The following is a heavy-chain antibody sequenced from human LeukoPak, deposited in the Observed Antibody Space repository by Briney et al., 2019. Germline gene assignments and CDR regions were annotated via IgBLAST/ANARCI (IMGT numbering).Heavy chain of an antibody. V-gene: IGHV3-30*02. CDR1: GFTFSSYG. D-gene: IGHD4-17*01. Sequence: GGSLRLSCAASGFTFSSYGMHWVRQAPGKGLECVAFIRYDGSNKYYADSVKGRFTISRDNSKNTLYLQMNSLRAEDTAVYYCAKDSNPLLTVTTLDYWGQGTLVTVSS. CDR3: AKDSNPLLTVTTLDY. CDR2: IRYDGSNK. J-gene: IGHJ4*02.